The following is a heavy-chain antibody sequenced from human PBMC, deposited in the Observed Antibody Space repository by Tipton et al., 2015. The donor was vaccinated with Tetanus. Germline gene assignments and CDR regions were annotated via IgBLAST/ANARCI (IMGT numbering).Heavy chain of an antibody. J-gene: IGHJ4*02. CDR1: GGTFRTYA. V-gene: IGHV1-69*01. Sequence: QSGAEVKKPGSSVRVSCKTSGGTFRTYAISWVRQAPGQGPEWMGGIFPMYGTANYAPKFQGRVTITADESTGTAYMELSSLASEDTAVYYCTSPSRYCSGGSCYLALDYWGQGTLVTVSS. CDR3: TSPSRYCSGGSCYLALDY. CDR2: IFPMYGTA. D-gene: IGHD2-15*01.